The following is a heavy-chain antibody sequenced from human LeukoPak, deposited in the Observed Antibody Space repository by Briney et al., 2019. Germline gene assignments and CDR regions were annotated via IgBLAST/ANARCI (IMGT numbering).Heavy chain of an antibody. J-gene: IGHJ4*02. V-gene: IGHV4-39*01. CDR1: GGSISSSSYY. Sequence: PSETLSLTCTVSGGSISSSSYYWGWIRQPPGKGLEWIGSIYYSGSTYYNPSLKSRVTISVDTSKNQFSLKLSSVTAADTAVYYCARHFGRVGVLYYDILTGYPDYWGQGTLVTVSS. CDR3: ARHFGRVGVLYYDILTGYPDY. CDR2: IYYSGST. D-gene: IGHD3-9*01.